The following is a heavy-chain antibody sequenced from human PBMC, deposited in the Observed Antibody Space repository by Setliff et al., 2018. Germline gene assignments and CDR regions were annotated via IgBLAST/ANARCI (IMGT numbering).Heavy chain of an antibody. CDR3: ARDVTGSHSGRLDS. V-gene: IGHV1-18*01. CDR1: GYILSSYG. J-gene: IGHJ4*02. CDR2: ISPYNGHT. D-gene: IGHD1-26*01. Sequence: ASVKVSCKTSGYILSSYGVSWVRQAPGQGLDWMGWISPYNGHTNSAQSLQGRVTMTTDTSTSIVYMELRVLRSEDTAVYYCARDVTGSHSGRLDSWGQGTLVTVSS.